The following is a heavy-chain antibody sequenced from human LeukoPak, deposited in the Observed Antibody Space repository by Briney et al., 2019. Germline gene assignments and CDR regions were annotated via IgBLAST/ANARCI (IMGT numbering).Heavy chain of an antibody. CDR3: ASGTYYDILTGYQGAFDI. Sequence: PSETLSLTFTVSGVSISSNYWSWIRQPPGKGLEWIGYIYYSGSTNYNPSLKSRVTISVDTSKNQFSLKLSSVTAADTAVYYCASGTYYDILTGYQGAFDIWGQGTMVTVSS. CDR2: IYYSGST. CDR1: GVSISSNY. V-gene: IGHV4-59*01. J-gene: IGHJ3*02. D-gene: IGHD3-9*01.